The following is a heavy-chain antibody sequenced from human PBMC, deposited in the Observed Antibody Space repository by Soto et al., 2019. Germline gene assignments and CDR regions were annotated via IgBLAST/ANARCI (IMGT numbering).Heavy chain of an antibody. D-gene: IGHD6-13*01. CDR3: ARDSGSSWPSQNDY. CDR2: ISYDGSNK. Sequence: QVQLVESGGGVVQPGRSLRLSCAASGFTFSSYAMHWVRQAPGKGLEWVAVISYDGSNKYYADSVKGRFTISRDNSKNTLYLQMNSLRAEDTAVYYCARDSGSSWPSQNDYWGQGTLVTVSS. J-gene: IGHJ4*02. CDR1: GFTFSSYA. V-gene: IGHV3-30-3*01.